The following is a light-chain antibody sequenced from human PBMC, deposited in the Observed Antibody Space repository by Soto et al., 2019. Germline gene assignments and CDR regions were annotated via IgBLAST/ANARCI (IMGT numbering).Light chain of an antibody. CDR1: HSVTSTY. J-gene: IGKJ4*01. CDR2: GAS. V-gene: IGKV3-20*01. CDR3: QQYSSSPLT. Sequence: EIVLTQSPGTLSLSPGERATLSCRASHSVTSTYLAWYQQKPGQAPRLLIYGASSRATGIPDRFSGSGSGTDFTLTISRLEPEDVAVYSCQQYSSSPLTFGGGTTVEIK.